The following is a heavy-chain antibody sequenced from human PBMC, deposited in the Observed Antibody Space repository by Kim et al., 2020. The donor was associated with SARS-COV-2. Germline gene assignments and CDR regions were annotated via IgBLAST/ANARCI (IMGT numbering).Heavy chain of an antibody. J-gene: IGHJ6*02. Sequence: GGSLRLSCAASGFTFSSCAMHWVRQAPGKGLEWVAVISYDGSNKNYADSVKVRFTISRYNSKNTLDLQMHSLRAEDTALYYCARDPSSRLRGLTYSYYGMDVWGQGTTVTVSS. CDR1: GFTFSSCA. CDR2: ISYDGSNK. D-gene: IGHD3-10*01. V-gene: IGHV3-30-3*01. CDR3: ARDPSSRLRGLTYSYYGMDV.